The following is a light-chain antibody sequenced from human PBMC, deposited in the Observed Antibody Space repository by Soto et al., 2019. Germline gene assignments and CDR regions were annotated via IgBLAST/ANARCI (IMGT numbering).Light chain of an antibody. J-gene: IGKJ4*01. CDR2: GAS. Sequence: EIVLTQSPGTLSLSPGERATLSCRASQSVSSGYLAWYQQKPGQAPRLLIYGASSMATGIPDRFSGSGSGTDFTLNISRLEPEDFAVYYCQQYGSSLLTFGGGTKVEIK. CDR1: QSVSSGY. CDR3: QQYGSSLLT. V-gene: IGKV3-20*01.